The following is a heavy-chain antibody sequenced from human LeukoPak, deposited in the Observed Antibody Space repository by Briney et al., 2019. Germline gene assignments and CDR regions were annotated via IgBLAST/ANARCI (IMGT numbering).Heavy chain of an antibody. CDR2: IYYSGST. J-gene: IGHJ5*02. CDR1: GGSISSSSYY. Sequence: PSETLSLTCTVSGGSISSSSYYWGWIRQPPGKGLEWIGSIYYSGSTYYNPSLKSRVTISVDTSKNQFSLKLSSVTAADTAVYYCARGGRITIFGVVIPHLNNWFDPWGQGTLVTVSS. CDR3: ARGGRITIFGVVIPHLNNWFDP. V-gene: IGHV4-39*07. D-gene: IGHD3-3*01.